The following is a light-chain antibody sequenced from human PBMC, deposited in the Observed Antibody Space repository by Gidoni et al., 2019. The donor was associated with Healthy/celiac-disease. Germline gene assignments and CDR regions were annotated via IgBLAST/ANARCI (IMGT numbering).Light chain of an antibody. J-gene: IGLJ2*01. CDR3: QVWDSSSDHVV. Sequence: SYVLTQPPSVSVAPGKTARITWGGNNIGSKRVHWYQQTPGQAPVLVIDYAIARPSGTPERFSGSNSGNTATLTISRVEAGDEADYYCQVWDSSSDHVVFGGGTKLTVL. V-gene: IGLV3-21*04. CDR1: NIGSKR. CDR2: YAI.